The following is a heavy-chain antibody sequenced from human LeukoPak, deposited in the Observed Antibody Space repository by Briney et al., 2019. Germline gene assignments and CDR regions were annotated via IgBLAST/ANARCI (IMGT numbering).Heavy chain of an antibody. D-gene: IGHD5-18*01. Sequence: GGSLRLSCAASGFTFSTTAMGWVRQAPGKGLEWLSVISGSGDNTVMSGSGENTYYADSVKGRFTISKDNSKNTLYLQMNSLRAEDTAVYYCAKSRGYSYGWNYAFDIWGQGTVVTVSS. J-gene: IGHJ3*02. CDR2: ISGSGDNTVMSGSGENT. V-gene: IGHV3-23*01. CDR1: GFTFSTTA. CDR3: AKSRGYSYGWNYAFDI.